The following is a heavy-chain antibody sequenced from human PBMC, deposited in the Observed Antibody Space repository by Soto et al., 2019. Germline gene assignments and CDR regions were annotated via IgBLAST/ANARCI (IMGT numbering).Heavy chain of an antibody. V-gene: IGHV3-33*01. CDR2: IWYDGSNK. Sequence: PGGSLRLSCAASGFTFSSYGMHWVRQAPGKGLEWVAVIWYDGSNKYYADSVKGRFTISRDNSKNTLYLQMNSLRAEDTAVYYCARDLLLSSHSYYYYYGMDVWGQGTTVTVS. J-gene: IGHJ6*02. CDR3: ARDLLLSSHSYYYYYGMDV. CDR1: GFTFSSYG. D-gene: IGHD3-10*01.